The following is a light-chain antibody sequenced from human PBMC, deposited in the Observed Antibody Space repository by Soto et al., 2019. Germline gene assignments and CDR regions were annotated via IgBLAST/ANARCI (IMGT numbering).Light chain of an antibody. CDR2: ATT. J-gene: IGKJ2*01. Sequence: DIQLTQSPSSLSSSVGDRVPITCRASQTVISYLNWYQQKPGQAPKLLIYATTHLQSGVPSRFSGSGSGTEFTLTISSLHPEDFATYFCQQNYNTPPYTFGQGTKLEIK. V-gene: IGKV1-39*01. CDR3: QQNYNTPPYT. CDR1: QTVISY.